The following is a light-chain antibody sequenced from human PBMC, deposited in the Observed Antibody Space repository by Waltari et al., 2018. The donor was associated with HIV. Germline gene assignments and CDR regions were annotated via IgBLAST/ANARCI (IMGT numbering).Light chain of an antibody. V-gene: IGKV3-20*01. CDR2: GAS. Sequence: DIVLTQSPGTLSLSPGARATLSCSASQGVSSSYLAWYQQKPGQAPRLLIYGASSRATGIPDRFSGSGSGTDFTLIISRRERDDVAVYYWPQYASSFTFGPGTKVDIK. CDR1: QGVSSSY. CDR3: PQYASSFT. J-gene: IGKJ3*01.